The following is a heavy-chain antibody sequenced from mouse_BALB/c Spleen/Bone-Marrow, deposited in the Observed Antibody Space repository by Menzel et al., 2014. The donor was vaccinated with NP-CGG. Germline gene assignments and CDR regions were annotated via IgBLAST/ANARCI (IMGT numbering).Heavy chain of an antibody. CDR3: ARYNERYAMDY. V-gene: IGHV14-3*02. CDR1: GFNIKDTY. J-gene: IGHJ4*01. CDR2: IDPANGNT. Sequence: VQLQQSGAELVKPGASVKLSCTASGFNIKDTYMHWVKQRPEQGLEWIGRIDPANGNTKYDPKLQGKATITADTSSNTAYLQLSSRTSEDTAVYYCARYNERYAMDYWGQGTSVTASS.